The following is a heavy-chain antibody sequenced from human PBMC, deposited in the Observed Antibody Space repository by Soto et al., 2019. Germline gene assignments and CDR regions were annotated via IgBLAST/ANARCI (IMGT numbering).Heavy chain of an antibody. CDR2: IYASGSP. J-gene: IGHJ4*02. D-gene: IGHD1-26*01. CDR3: ARGVGSSPPRY. Sequence: SETLSLTCTVSGGSISSYYWSWVRQPPGHELEWIGYIYASGSPYYNPSLRSRVTISADTSKNQISLKLTSPTAADTAVYYCARGVGSSPPRYWGRGTLVTVSS. V-gene: IGHV4-59*01. CDR1: GGSISSYY.